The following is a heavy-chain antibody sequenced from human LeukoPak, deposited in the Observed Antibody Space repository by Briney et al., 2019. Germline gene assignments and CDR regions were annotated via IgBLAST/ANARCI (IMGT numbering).Heavy chain of an antibody. CDR2: MNPNSGNT. Sequence: ASVKVSCKASGYTFTSYDINWVRQATGQGLEWMGWMNPNSGNTGYAQKFQGRVTMTRNTSISTAYMELSRLRSEDTDVYYCARGPTYYDFWSGYYRGGSYYYYYMDVWGKGTTVTVSS. CDR1: GYTFTSYD. J-gene: IGHJ6*03. CDR3: ARGPTYYDFWSGYYRGGSYYYYYMDV. V-gene: IGHV1-8*01. D-gene: IGHD3-3*01.